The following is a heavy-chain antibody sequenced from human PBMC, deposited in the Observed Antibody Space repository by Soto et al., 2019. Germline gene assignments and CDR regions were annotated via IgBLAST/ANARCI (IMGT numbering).Heavy chain of an antibody. CDR3: AREGVDTATGYYYGMDV. J-gene: IGHJ6*02. D-gene: IGHD5-18*01. V-gene: IGHV1-18*01. Sequence: QVQLVQSGAEVKKPGASVKVSCKASGYTFTSYGISWVRQAPGQGREWMGWIRAYNGNTNYAQKLQGRVTMTTDTSTSTAYMELRSLRSDDTAVYYCAREGVDTATGYYYGMDVWGQGTTVTVSS. CDR1: GYTFTSYG. CDR2: IRAYNGNT.